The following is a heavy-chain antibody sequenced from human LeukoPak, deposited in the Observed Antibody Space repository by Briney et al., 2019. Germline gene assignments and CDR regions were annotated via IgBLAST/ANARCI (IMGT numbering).Heavy chain of an antibody. CDR1: GYTFTGYY. CDR2: INPNSGGT. CDR3: ARGEPRSTSCYILGDY. V-gene: IGHV1-2*02. Sequence: ASVKVSCKASGYTFTGYYMHWVRQAPGQGLEWMGWINPNSGGTNYAQKFQGRVTMTRDTSISTAYMELSRLRSDDTAVYYCARGEPRSTSCYILGDYWGQGTLVTVSS. J-gene: IGHJ4*02. D-gene: IGHD2-2*02.